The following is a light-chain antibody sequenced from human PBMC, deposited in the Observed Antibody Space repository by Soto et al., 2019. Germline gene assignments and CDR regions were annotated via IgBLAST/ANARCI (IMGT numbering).Light chain of an antibody. CDR2: HVS. CDR3: SSYTSSNTYV. V-gene: IGLV2-14*03. J-gene: IGLJ1*01. CDR1: SSDVGGYNY. Sequence: QSALTQPASVSGSPGQSITISCTGASSDVGGYNYVSWYQQHPGKAPMLMIYHVSNRPSGVSNRFSGSKSANTASLTISGLQAEDEADYYCSSYTSSNTYVFGTGTKSPS.